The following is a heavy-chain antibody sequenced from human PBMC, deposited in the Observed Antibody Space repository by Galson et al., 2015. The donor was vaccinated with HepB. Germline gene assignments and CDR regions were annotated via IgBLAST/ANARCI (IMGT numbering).Heavy chain of an antibody. D-gene: IGHD6-13*01. J-gene: IGHJ4*02. CDR2: INQDGSEK. CDR3: ARLRYSSSRSPFDH. Sequence: SLRLSCAASGFTFNSHWMSWVRQAPGKGLEWVANINQDGSEKYYVDSVRGRLTISKDNTKNSLYLQMNSLRVEDTAVYYCARLRYSSSRSPFDHWGQGTLVTVSS. V-gene: IGHV3-7*03. CDR1: GFTFNSHW.